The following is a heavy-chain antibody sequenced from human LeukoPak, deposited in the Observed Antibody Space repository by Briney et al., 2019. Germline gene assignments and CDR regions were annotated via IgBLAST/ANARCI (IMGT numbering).Heavy chain of an antibody. CDR3: ARLGYSSSRYYFDY. V-gene: IGHV4-59*01. D-gene: IGHD6-13*01. CDR1: GGSISSYY. CDR2: IYYSGST. J-gene: IGHJ4*02. Sequence: SETLSLTCTVSGGSISSYYWSWIRQPPGKGLEWIGYIYYSGSTNYNPSLKSRVTISVDTSKNQFSLKLSSVTAADTAVYYCARLGYSSSRYYFDYWGQGTLVTVSP.